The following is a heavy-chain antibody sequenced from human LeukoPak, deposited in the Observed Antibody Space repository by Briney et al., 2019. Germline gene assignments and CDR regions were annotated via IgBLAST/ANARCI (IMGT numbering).Heavy chain of an antibody. CDR2: INPNSGGT. V-gene: IGHV1-2*02. J-gene: IGHJ4*02. D-gene: IGHD5-18*01. CDR3: AREPVDTPMVTSFDY. CDR1: GYTFTDYY. Sequence: ASVNVSCKASGYTFTDYYMHWVRQAPGQGLEWMGWINPNSGGTNYAQKFQGRVTMTRDTSISTAYMELSRLTSDDTAVYYCAREPVDTPMVTSFDYWGQGTLVTVSS.